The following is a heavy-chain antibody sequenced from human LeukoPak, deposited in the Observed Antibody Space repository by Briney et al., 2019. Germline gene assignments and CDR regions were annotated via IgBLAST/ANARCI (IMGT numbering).Heavy chain of an antibody. CDR1: GFTFSSYS. J-gene: IGHJ4*02. CDR2: ISSTSSAI. V-gene: IGHV3-48*02. CDR3: ARDSPGDY. Sequence: GGSLRLSCAASGFTFSSYSMNWVRQAPGKGLEWISYISSTSSAIYYADSVRGRFTISRDSAKNSLYLQMNSLRDEDTAVYYCARDSPGDYWGQGTLVTVSS.